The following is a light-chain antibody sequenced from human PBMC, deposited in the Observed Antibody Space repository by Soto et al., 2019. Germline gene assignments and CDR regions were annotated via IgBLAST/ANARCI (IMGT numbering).Light chain of an antibody. CDR1: QGIGDT. J-gene: IGKJ5*01. Sequence: EVVMRQSPATLSVSPGEGATLSCRASQGIGDTLAWYQHKPGQTPRLLIYDTSTRATGLPARFSGSGSGTDFTLTISSLQSEDFAVYSCQQYNTWPPITFGQGTRLEIK. V-gene: IGKV3-15*01. CDR3: QQYNTWPPIT. CDR2: DTS.